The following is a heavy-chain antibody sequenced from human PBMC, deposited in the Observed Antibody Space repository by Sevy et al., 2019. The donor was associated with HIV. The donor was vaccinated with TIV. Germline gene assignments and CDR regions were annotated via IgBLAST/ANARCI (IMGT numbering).Heavy chain of an antibody. V-gene: IGHV3-7*01. CDR2: IKQDGSEK. Sequence: GGSLRLSCAASGFTFSSYWMSWVRQAPGKGLEWVANIKQDGSEKYYVDSVKGRFTISRDNAKNSLYLQMNSLRAEDTAVYYCARELISGRYYGMDVWGQGTTVTVSS. J-gene: IGHJ6*02. CDR3: ARELISGRYYGMDV. D-gene: IGHD6-19*01. CDR1: GFTFSSYW.